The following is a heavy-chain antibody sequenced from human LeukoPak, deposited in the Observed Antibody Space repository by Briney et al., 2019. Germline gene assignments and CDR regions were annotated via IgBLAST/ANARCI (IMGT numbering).Heavy chain of an antibody. Sequence: GGSLRLSCAASGLTFTSYTMNWVRQAPGKGLEWVSGISDSGGSTYYADSVKGRCTISRDNSKNTVSLQMNNLRAEDTAVYFCARHDSFIPYWGQGTLVTVTS. CDR1: GLTFTSYT. CDR3: ARHDSFIPY. D-gene: IGHD3-16*02. CDR2: ISDSGGST. V-gene: IGHV3-23*01. J-gene: IGHJ4*02.